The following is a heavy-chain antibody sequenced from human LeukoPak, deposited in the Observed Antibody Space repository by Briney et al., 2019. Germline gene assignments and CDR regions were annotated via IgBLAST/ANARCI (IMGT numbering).Heavy chain of an antibody. CDR2: INWNGDSR. Sequence: TGGSLRLSCTASGFKFDDYGMTWVRQAPGKGLEWVSDINWNGDSRGYAHSVRGRFTIYRDNAKNSLYLQMNSLRAEDTAVYYCAGDIGDGATPDYWGQGTLVTVSS. D-gene: IGHD1-26*01. CDR1: GFKFDDYG. J-gene: IGHJ4*02. V-gene: IGHV3-20*04. CDR3: AGDIGDGATPDY.